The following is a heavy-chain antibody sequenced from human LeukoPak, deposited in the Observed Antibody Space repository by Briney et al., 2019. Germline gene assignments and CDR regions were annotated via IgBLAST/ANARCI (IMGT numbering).Heavy chain of an antibody. CDR2: IYWDDDK. D-gene: IGHD1-14*01. Sequence: SGPTLVNPTQTLTLTCSFSGFSLSTSGVGVGWIRQSPGKAVEWLALIYWDDDKRYSPSLRTRLTIVKDTSNNQVVLIMTNVDPADTATYYCAHRRSGYNWNHGDFDYWGQGNLVTVSS. CDR1: GFSLSTSGVG. CDR3: AHRRSGYNWNHGDFDY. J-gene: IGHJ4*02. V-gene: IGHV2-5*02.